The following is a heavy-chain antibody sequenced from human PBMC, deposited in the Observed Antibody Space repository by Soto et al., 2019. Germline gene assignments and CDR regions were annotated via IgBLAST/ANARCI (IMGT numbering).Heavy chain of an antibody. CDR1: GYTFTGYF. Sequence: ASVKVSCKTSGYTFTGYFIYWVRQAPGQGLEWMGWINPHSGGTDSSQKFQGRVTMTRDTSISTAYMELSRLRSDDTAVYYCAGTSCSSTTCPTTYWGQGTLVTVSS. D-gene: IGHD2-2*01. CDR2: INPHSGGT. J-gene: IGHJ4*02. V-gene: IGHV1-2*02. CDR3: AGTSCSSTTCPTTY.